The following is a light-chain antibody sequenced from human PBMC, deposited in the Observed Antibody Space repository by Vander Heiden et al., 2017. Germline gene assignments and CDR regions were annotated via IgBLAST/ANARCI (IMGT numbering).Light chain of an antibody. CDR2: AAS. Sequence: DIQMTQSPSSLSASVGDRVTITCRASQSISSYLNWYQQKPGKAPKLLIYAASSLQSGVPSRFSGSGSGTDFTLTISSLQPEDFAIYYCHQSYNTPWTFGQGTKVEIK. J-gene: IGKJ1*01. V-gene: IGKV1-39*01. CDR1: QSISSY. CDR3: HQSYNTPWT.